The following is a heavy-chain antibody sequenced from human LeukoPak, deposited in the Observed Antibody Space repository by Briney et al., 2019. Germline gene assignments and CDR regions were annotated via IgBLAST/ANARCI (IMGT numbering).Heavy chain of an antibody. V-gene: IGHV1-2*02. CDR3: ARRGPRGSIVDECFDI. CDR2: INPNSGGT. D-gene: IGHD3-22*01. CDR1: GYTFTGYY. J-gene: IGHJ3*02. Sequence: ASVKVSCKASGYTFTGYYMHWVRQAPGQGLEWMGWINPNSGGTNYAQKLQGRVTMTRDTSISTAYMELRRLTSDDTGVYYCARRGPRGSIVDECFDIWGQGTMVTVSS.